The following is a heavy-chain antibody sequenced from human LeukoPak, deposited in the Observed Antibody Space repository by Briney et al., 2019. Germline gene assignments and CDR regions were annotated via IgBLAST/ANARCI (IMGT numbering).Heavy chain of an antibody. CDR2: IRYGGSYK. J-gene: IGHJ4*02. CDR3: AMGEYNTSPFDY. Sequence: GRSLRLSCAASGFTFSSYGMHWVRQAPGKGLEWVAFIRYGGSYKYYADSVKGRFTISRDNSKNTLYLQMNSLRAEDTALYFCAMGEYNTSPFDYWGQGTLVTVSS. V-gene: IGHV3-30*02. CDR1: GFTFSSYG. D-gene: IGHD1-14*01.